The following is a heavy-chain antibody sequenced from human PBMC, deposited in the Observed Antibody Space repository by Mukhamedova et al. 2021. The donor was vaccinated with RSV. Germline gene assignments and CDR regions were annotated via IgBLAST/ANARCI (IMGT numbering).Heavy chain of an antibody. CDR1: DYG. Sequence: DYGVHWVRQVPGKGLEWVSGISWNSGSIGYADSVEGRFTISRDNAKNSLYLQMNSLRAEDTALYYCAKEVGGQLDNAFDIWGQG. CDR3: AKEVGGQLDNAFDI. J-gene: IGHJ3*02. CDR2: ISWNSGSI. D-gene: IGHD6-13*01. V-gene: IGHV3-9*01.